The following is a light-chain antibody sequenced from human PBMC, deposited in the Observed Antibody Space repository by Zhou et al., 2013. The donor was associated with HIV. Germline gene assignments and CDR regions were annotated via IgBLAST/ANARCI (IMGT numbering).Light chain of an antibody. Sequence: ENVLTQSPGTLSLSPGERATLSCRASQNVGIDLAWYQQKPGQAPRLLIYGASTRATGIPDRFSGSGSGSDFTLFISRLEPDDFALYYCQQYVGSPTFGPGTQVEVK. CDR1: QNVGID. CDR2: GAS. V-gene: IGKV3-20*01. CDR3: QQYVGSPT. J-gene: IGKJ3*01.